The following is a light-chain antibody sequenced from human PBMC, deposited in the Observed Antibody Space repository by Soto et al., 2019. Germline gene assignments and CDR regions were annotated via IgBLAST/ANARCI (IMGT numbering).Light chain of an antibody. CDR3: CSSAGSYTSV. J-gene: IGLJ3*02. Sequence: QSALTQPRSVSGSPGQSVTISCTGTSSDVGGYNYASWYQQHPGKAPKLMIYDVSKRPSGVPDRFSGSKSGNTASLTISGLQAEDEAHYYCCSSAGSYTSVFGGGTKLTVL. CDR2: DVS. CDR1: SSDVGGYNY. V-gene: IGLV2-11*01.